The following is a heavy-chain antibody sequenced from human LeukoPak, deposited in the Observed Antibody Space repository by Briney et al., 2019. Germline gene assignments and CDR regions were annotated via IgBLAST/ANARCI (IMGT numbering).Heavy chain of an antibody. V-gene: IGHV4-34*01. CDR3: ARAIHPPYYYDSSGYYYSDY. Sequence: SETLSLTCAVFGGSFSGYYWNWIHQPPGKGLEWIGQINPSRNTNYNPSLKRRVTISAEKSKNQFSLKQSTVIGANTAVYYCARAIHPPYYYDSSGYYYSDYWGQGTLVTVSS. CDR2: INPSRNT. CDR1: GGSFSGYY. J-gene: IGHJ4*02. D-gene: IGHD3-22*01.